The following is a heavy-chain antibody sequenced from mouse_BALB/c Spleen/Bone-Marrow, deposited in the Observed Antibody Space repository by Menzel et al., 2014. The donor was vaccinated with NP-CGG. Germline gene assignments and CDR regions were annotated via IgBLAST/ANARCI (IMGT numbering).Heavy chain of an antibody. CDR2: ISYDGSN. Sequence: VQLQQPGPGLVKPSQSLSLTCSVTGYSITSGYYWNWIRQFPGNKLEWMGYISYDGSNNYNPSLKNRISITRDTSKNQFFLKLNSVTTEDTATYYCAREGGSRAYWGQGTLVTVSA. J-gene: IGHJ3*01. CDR1: GYSITSGYY. CDR3: AREGGSRAY. V-gene: IGHV3-6*02. D-gene: IGHD1-1*01.